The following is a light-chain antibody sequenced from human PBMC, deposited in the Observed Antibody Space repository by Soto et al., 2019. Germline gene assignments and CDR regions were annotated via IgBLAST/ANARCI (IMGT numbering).Light chain of an antibody. CDR2: EVT. Sequence: QSVLTQPASVSGSPGQSITISRTGTTSDIGGFDYVSWYQQHPGKAPKLIIYEVTNRPSGVSSRFSGSKSGDTASLTISGLQADDGADYYCSSHTSSSTPYIFGTGTKVTVL. CDR3: SSHTSSSTPYI. J-gene: IGLJ1*01. V-gene: IGLV2-14*01. CDR1: TSDIGGFDY.